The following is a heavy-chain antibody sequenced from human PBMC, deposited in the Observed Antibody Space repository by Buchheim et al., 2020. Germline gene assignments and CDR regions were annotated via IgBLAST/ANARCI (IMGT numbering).Heavy chain of an antibody. CDR3: ARDPYSSGWYDIPY. D-gene: IGHD6-19*01. V-gene: IGHV3-33*01. J-gene: IGHJ4*02. CDR1: GFTFSSYG. Sequence: QVQLVESGGGVVQPGTSLRLSCAASGFTFSSYGMHWVRQAPGKGLEWVAVIWYDGSNKYYADSVKGRFTISRDNSRNTLYLQMNSLRAEDTALYYCARDPYSSGWYDIPYWGQGTL. CDR2: IWYDGSNK.